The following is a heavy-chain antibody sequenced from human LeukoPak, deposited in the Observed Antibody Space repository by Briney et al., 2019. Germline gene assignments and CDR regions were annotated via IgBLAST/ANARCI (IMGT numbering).Heavy chain of an antibody. CDR1: GGSLSGYY. CDR3: ARGLWDSDV. CDR2: ITDSGSI. J-gene: IGHJ6*02. D-gene: IGHD1-26*01. Sequence: SETLSLTCAVYGGSLSGYYWSWIRQPPGKGLEWIGEITDSGSINYNSSLESRVTISLDTSKNQFSLKLSSVTAADTAVYYCARGLWDSDVWGQGTTVTVSS. V-gene: IGHV4-34*01.